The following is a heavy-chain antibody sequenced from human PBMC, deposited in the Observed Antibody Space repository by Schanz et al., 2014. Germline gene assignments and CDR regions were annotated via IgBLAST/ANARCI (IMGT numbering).Heavy chain of an antibody. CDR3: VRLDVHDY. D-gene: IGHD3-16*01. CDR1: GFTFSNSW. V-gene: IGHV3-72*01. J-gene: IGHJ4*02. CDR2: ITNKPNNYNT. Sequence: EVQLVESGGGLVQPGGSLRLSCAASGFTFSNSWMSWVRQAPGKGLEWVGRITNKPNNYNTEYAASVKGRFTISRDDSRNSLYLQMSSLKTEDTAVYYCVRLDVHDYWGQGTLVTVSA.